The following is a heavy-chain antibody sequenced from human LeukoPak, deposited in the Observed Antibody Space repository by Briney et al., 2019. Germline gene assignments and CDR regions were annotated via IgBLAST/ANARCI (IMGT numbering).Heavy chain of an antibody. CDR1: GFIFSSYW. J-gene: IGHJ4*02. V-gene: IGHV3-23*01. CDR3: AKEEWLLAVYFDY. Sequence: LPGGSLRLSCAASGFIFSSYWMSWVRQAPGKGLEWVSTISGSGGSTYYADSVKGQFTISRDNSKNTLYLQMNSLRAEDTAVYYCAKEEWLLAVYFDYWGQGTLVTVSS. D-gene: IGHD3-3*01. CDR2: ISGSGGST.